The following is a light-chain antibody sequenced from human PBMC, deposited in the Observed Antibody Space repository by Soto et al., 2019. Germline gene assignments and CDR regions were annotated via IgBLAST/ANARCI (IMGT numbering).Light chain of an antibody. V-gene: IGLV3-25*03. J-gene: IGLJ1*01. Sequence: YELTQPSSVSVSPGQTARITCSGDALAKQYAYWYQQKPGHAPVLVIYKDTERPSGIPERFSGSSSGTTVTLSISGVQAEDEADYYCQSADISGPYVFGIGTKVTVL. CDR3: QSADISGPYV. CDR2: KDT. CDR1: ALAKQY.